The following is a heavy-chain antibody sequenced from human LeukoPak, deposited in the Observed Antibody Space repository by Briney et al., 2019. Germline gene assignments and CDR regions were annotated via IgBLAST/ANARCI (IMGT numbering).Heavy chain of an antibody. CDR1: GFTFSSYS. J-gene: IGHJ4*02. D-gene: IGHD5/OR15-5a*01. Sequence: GGTLRLSCAASGFTFSSYSMNWVRQAPAKGLEWVSSISISSSYIYYADSVKGRFTISRDNAKNSLYLQMNSLRAEDTAVYYCASRVSNDYCGQGTLVTVSS. CDR2: ISISSSYI. V-gene: IGHV3-21*01. CDR3: ASRVSNDY.